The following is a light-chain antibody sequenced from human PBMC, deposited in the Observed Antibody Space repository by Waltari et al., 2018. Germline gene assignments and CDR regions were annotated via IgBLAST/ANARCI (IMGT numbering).Light chain of an antibody. CDR1: QSIIRY. V-gene: IGKV1-5*01. CDR3: QQYNSYPLT. J-gene: IGKJ4*01. Sequence: DIQMTQSPSTLSVSVGDRVTVTCRASQSIIRYLAWYQQKPGKAPKVLIHDTSNLESGVPSRFSGSGFGTEFTLTITSLQPDDLGTYYCQQYNSYPLTFGGGTKVEIK. CDR2: DTS.